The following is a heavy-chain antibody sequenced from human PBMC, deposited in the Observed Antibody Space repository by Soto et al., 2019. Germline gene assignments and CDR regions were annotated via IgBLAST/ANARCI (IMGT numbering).Heavy chain of an antibody. V-gene: IGHV4-39*01. CDR3: ARSPYDYIWGSYRSADYYYYMDV. Sequence: QLQLQESGPGLVKPSETLSLTCTVSGGSISSSSYYWGWIRQPPGKGLEWIGSIYYSGSTYYNPSLKSRVTISVDTSKNQFSLKLSAVTAADTAVYYCARSPYDYIWGSYRSADYYYYMDVWGKGTTVTVSS. D-gene: IGHD3-16*02. CDR2: IYYSGST. J-gene: IGHJ6*03. CDR1: GGSISSSSYY.